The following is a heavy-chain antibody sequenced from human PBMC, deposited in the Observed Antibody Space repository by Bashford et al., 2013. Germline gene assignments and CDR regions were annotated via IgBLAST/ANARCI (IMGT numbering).Heavy chain of an antibody. CDR1: GGSISSSNW. Sequence: SETLSLTCAVSGGSISSSNWWSWVRQPPGKGLEWIGEIYHSGSTNYNPSLKSRVTISVDKSKNQFSLKLSSVTAADTAVYYCARDSASSGYYFDYWGQGTLVTVSS. CDR3: ARDSASSGYYFDY. D-gene: IGHD3-22*01. V-gene: IGHV4-4*02. J-gene: IGHJ4*02. CDR2: IYHSGST.